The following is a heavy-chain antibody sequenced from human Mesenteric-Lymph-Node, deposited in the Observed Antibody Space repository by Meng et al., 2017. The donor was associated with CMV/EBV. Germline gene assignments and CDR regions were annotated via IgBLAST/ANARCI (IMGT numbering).Heavy chain of an antibody. CDR2: ISGSTGYI. J-gene: IGHJ6*02. CDR1: GFTFSSYA. Sequence: GGSLRLSCATSGFTFSSYAINWVRQAPGKGLEWVSSISGSTGYISYADSVRGRFTISRDNAENSLYLQMNSLRAEDTAVYYCAKDVALSHYYYYNIDVWGQGTTVTVSS. CDR3: AKDVALSHYYYYNIDV. V-gene: IGHV3-21*01.